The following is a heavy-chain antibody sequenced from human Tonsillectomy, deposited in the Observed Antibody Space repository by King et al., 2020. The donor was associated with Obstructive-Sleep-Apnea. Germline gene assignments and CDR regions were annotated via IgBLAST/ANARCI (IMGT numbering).Heavy chain of an antibody. CDR2: ISSSSGDT. CDR1: GYRFSDYY. CDR3: ARDIVAGTGYYGMDV. V-gene: IGHV3-11*06. J-gene: IGHJ6*02. Sequence: VQLVESGGGLVKPGGSLRLSCAASGYRFSDYYMSWIRQAPGKGLEFISYISSSSGDTNYADSVKGRFTISRDNAKNSLYLQMNSLRAEDTAVYYCARDIVAGTGYYGMDVWGRGTTVTVSS. D-gene: IGHD5-12*01.